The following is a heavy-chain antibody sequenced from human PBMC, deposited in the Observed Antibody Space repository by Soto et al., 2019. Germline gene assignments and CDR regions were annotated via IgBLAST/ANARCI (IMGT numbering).Heavy chain of an antibody. D-gene: IGHD3-10*01. CDR2: IKNDGSET. CDR3: ARDYHGSGNP. J-gene: IGHJ5*02. Sequence: EVQLVESGGGLVQPGGSLRLSCAASGFTLSDFCMHWVRQAPGKGLVWLSRIKNDGSETDYADSVKGRFIISRDNAKNTLYLQMNNLRVEDTAVYYCARDYHGSGNPWGQGTLVTVSS. CDR1: GFTLSDFC. V-gene: IGHV3-74*01.